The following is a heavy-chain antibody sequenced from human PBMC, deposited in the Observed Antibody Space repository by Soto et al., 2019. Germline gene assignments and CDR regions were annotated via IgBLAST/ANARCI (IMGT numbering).Heavy chain of an antibody. CDR1: GYTFTAYA. Sequence: QVQLVQSGAEVKKPGASVKVSCKASGYTFTAYAIHWVRQAPGQSLEWMGWINVGKGDTKYSQNFQGRVTITRDKSASTVYMELSSLTSEDTAVYYCARDEDYWGQGTVVTVSS. V-gene: IGHV1-3*01. J-gene: IGHJ4*02. CDR3: ARDEDY. CDR2: INVGKGDT.